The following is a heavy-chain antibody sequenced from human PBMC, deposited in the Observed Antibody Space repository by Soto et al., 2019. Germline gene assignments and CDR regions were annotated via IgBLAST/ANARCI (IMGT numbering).Heavy chain of an antibody. D-gene: IGHD2-2*02. CDR3: ARVKVPAAILGAFDL. CDR2: INPLKGDT. CDR1: GCTFSTYG. J-gene: IGHJ3*01. V-gene: IGHV1-18*01. Sequence: ASVKVACKASGCTFSTYGITWVRQAPGQGLDWMGWINPLKGDTKSAANFQDRVTMTTDTSTRTAYMELRSLRSDDTAVYYCARVKVPAAILGAFDLWGQGTLVTVSS.